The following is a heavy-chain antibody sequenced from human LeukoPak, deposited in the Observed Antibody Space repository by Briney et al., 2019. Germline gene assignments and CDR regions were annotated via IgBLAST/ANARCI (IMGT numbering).Heavy chain of an antibody. J-gene: IGHJ4*02. Sequence: GGSLRLSCTASGLTFGDYLMSWFRQAPGKGLEWIGFISGGTTEYAASVKGRFTISRDDSTSIAYLQMNSLTTEDAAVYYCSRGSGWLSVYWGQGTLVTVSS. D-gene: IGHD6-19*01. CDR2: ISGGTT. CDR1: GLTFGDYL. V-gene: IGHV3-49*03. CDR3: SRGSGWLSVY.